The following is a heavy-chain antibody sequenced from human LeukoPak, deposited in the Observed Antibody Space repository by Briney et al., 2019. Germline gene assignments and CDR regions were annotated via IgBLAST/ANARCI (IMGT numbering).Heavy chain of an antibody. CDR3: ARGNKEYYFDY. CDR2: IYYSGST. D-gene: IGHD1/OR15-1a*01. J-gene: IGHJ4*02. V-gene: IGHV4-59*01. CDR1: GGSISSYY. Sequence: SETLSLTCTVSGGSISSYYWSWIRQPPGKGLEWIGHIYYSGSTNYNPSLKSRVTISVDTSKNQFSLKLSSVTAADTAVYYCARGNKEYYFDYWGQGTLVTVSS.